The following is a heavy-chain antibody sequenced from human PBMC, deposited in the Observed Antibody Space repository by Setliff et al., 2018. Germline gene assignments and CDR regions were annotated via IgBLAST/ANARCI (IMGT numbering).Heavy chain of an antibody. CDR2: ISNSGGGT. J-gene: IGHJ4*02. D-gene: IGHD3-3*01. CDR1: GFTFSNYA. CDR3: AKDVAITIFGVVTSSTN. V-gene: IGHV3-23*01. Sequence: GALRLSCAASGFTFSNYAMSWVRQAPGKGLEWVSAISNSGGGTYYADSVKGRFTISRDNSKNTLFLQMNSLRAEDTAVYYCAKDVAITIFGVVTSSTNWGQGTLVTVSS.